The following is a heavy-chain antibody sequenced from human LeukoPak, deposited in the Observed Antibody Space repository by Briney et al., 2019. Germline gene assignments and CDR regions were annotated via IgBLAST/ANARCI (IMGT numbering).Heavy chain of an antibody. CDR3: ARGSSARFIGPEY. D-gene: IGHD1-26*01. CDR1: VFTFCNYL. J-gene: IGHJ4*01. V-gene: IGHV3-74*01. CDR2: ISTDGSFT. Sequence: GGSLRLSCAASVFTFCNYLMHWVRHTPGKGVVWISRISTDGSFTNYADSVKGRFSISRDNAKNTLYLQMNSLRVEDTAVYFCARGSSARFIGPEYWGDGSLVTVSS.